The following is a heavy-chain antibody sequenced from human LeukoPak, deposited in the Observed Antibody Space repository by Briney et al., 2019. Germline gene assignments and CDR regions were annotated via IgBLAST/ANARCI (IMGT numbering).Heavy chain of an antibody. Sequence: GGSLRLSCAASGFTFTTYAMSWVRQAPGKGLEWVSSVSKSDGTTYYADSVKGRLTISRDNSKNTLHLQMNGLRAEDTAVYYCARRGDGGRSFDYWGQGTLVTVSS. CDR3: ARRGDGGRSFDY. CDR1: GFTFTTYA. J-gene: IGHJ4*02. D-gene: IGHD4-23*01. CDR2: VSKSDGTT. V-gene: IGHV3-23*01.